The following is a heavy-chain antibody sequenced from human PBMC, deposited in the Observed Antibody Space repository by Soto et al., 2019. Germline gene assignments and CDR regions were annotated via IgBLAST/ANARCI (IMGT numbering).Heavy chain of an antibody. D-gene: IGHD4-17*01. V-gene: IGHV3-30*18. CDR2: ISYDGSNK. CDR3: AKGHDYGDYFAY. Sequence: QVQLVESGGGVVQPGRSLRLSCAASGFTFSRYGMHWVRQAPGKGLEWVAVISYDGSNKYYADSVKGRFTISRDNSKNTLYLQMNSLRAEDTAVYYCAKGHDYGDYFAYWGQGTLVTVSS. J-gene: IGHJ4*02. CDR1: GFTFSRYG.